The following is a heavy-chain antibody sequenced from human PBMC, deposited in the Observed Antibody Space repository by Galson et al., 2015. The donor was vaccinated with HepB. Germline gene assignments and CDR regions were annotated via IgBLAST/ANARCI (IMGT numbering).Heavy chain of an antibody. CDR3: ARDLGSTSCCHDAFDI. J-gene: IGHJ3*02. CDR2: INPNSGGT. V-gene: IGHV1-2*06. CDR1: GYTFTSYG. Sequence: SVKVSCKASGYTFTSYGISWVRQAPGQGLEWMGRINPNSGGTNYAQKFQGRVTMTRDTSISTAYMELSRLRSDDTAVYYCARDLGSTSCCHDAFDIWGQGTMVTVSS. D-gene: IGHD2-2*01.